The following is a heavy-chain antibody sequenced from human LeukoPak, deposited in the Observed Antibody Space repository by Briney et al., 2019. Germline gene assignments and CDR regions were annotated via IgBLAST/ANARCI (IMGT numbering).Heavy chain of an antibody. CDR1: GDSISSGSCY. Sequence: SQTLSLTCTVSGDSISSGSCYWSWIRQPAGKGLEWIGRIYSNGDTKFNPSLKSRVTISLDTSKNQFSLKLSSATAADTAVYYCASRHSKQQPYYYYMDIWGKGTTVTVSS. CDR2: IYSNGDT. D-gene: IGHD6-13*01. J-gene: IGHJ6*03. CDR3: ASRHSKQQPYYYYMDI. V-gene: IGHV4-61*02.